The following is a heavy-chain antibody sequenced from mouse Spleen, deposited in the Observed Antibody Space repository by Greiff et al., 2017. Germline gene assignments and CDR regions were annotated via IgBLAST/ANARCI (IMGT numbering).Heavy chain of an antibody. CDR3: ARAADGLYYFDY. V-gene: IGHV1-55*01. CDR2: IYPGSGST. D-gene: IGHD2-3*01. CDR1: GYTFTSYW. J-gene: IGHJ2*01. Sequence: QVQLKQPGAELVKPGASVKMSCKASGYTFTSYWITWVKQRPGQGLEWIGDIYPGSGSTNYNEKFKSKATLTVDTSSSTAYMQLSSLTSEDSAVYYCARAADGLYYFDYWGQGTTLTVSS.